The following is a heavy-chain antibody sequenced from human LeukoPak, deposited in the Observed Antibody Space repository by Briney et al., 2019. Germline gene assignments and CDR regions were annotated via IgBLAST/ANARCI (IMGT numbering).Heavy chain of an antibody. V-gene: IGHV1-18*01. J-gene: IGHJ4*02. Sequence: ASVKVSCKASGYTFTSYGISWVRQAPGQGLEWMGWISAYNGNTNYAQKLQGRVTMTTDTSTSTAYMELRSLRSDDTAVYYCARERYWCSSTSCYREYYFDYWGQGTLVTVSS. CDR1: GYTFTSYG. D-gene: IGHD2-2*01. CDR3: ARERYWCSSTSCYREYYFDY. CDR2: ISAYNGNT.